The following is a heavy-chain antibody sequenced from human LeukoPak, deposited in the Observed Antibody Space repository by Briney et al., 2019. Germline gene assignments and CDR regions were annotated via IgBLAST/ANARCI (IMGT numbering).Heavy chain of an antibody. CDR1: GFTFSNYG. J-gene: IGHJ5*02. CDR3: AKGYWSGYSFDNWFDP. CDR2: IRYDGSNK. D-gene: IGHD3-3*01. Sequence: PGGSLRLSCAASGFTFSNYGMHWVRQAPGKGLEWVAIIRYDGSNKYYADSVKGRFTISRDNSKNTLYLQMNSLRAEDTAVYYCAKGYWSGYSFDNWFDPWGQGTLVTVSS. V-gene: IGHV3-30*02.